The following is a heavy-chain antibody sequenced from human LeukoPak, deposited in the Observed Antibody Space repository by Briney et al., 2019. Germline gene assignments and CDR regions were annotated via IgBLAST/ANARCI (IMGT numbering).Heavy chain of an antibody. CDR1: GFTVSSNY. D-gene: IGHD4-17*01. CDR3: ARGPLVTTNWFDP. V-gene: IGHV3-66*01. J-gene: IGHJ5*02. Sequence: GGSLRLSCAASGFTVSSNYMSWVRQAPGKGLEWVSVIYSGGSTYCADSVKGRFTISRDNSKNTLYLQMNSLRAEDTAVYYCARGPLVTTNWFDPWGQGTLVTVSS. CDR2: IYSGGST.